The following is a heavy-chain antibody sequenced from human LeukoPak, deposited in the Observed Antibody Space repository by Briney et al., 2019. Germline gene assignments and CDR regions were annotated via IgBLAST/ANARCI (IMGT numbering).Heavy chain of an antibody. V-gene: IGHV1-69*04. CDR1: GGTFISYA. Sequence: SVKVSCKGSGGTFISYAISWVRQAPGQGLEWMGRIIPIFGISNYAQKFQGRVTITADKSTSTAYMELSSLRSEDTAVYYCARVPLGYDPVRDYYYGMDVWGQGTTVTVSS. D-gene: IGHD3-22*01. J-gene: IGHJ6*02. CDR2: IIPIFGIS. CDR3: ARVPLGYDPVRDYYYGMDV.